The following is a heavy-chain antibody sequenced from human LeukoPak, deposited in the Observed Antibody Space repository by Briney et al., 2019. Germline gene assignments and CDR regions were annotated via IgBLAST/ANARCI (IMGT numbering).Heavy chain of an antibody. D-gene: IGHD5-18*01. Sequence: GGSPRLSCAASGFTFSSYSMNWVRQAPGKGLEWVANIKPDGSVQHYVDSVTGRFTIPRDNGKNSVYLQMNSLRAEDTAVYYCATSYSYAFDCGGQGTLVTVSS. J-gene: IGHJ4*02. CDR1: GFTFSSYS. V-gene: IGHV3-7*01. CDR3: ATSYSYAFDC. CDR2: IKPDGSVQ.